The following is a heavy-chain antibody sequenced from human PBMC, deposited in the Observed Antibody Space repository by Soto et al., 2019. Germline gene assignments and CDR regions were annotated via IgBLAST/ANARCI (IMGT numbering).Heavy chain of an antibody. CDR3: ARNYRYTSGWYAENYFDY. V-gene: IGHV6-1*01. CDR2: TYYRSKSYN. CDR1: GDSVSSNSAA. Sequence: SQTLSLTCAISGDSVSSNSAAWNWIRQSPSRGLEWLGRTYYRSKSYNDYAVSVKSRITINPDTSKNQFSLQLNSVTPEDTDVYYCARNYRYTSGWYAENYFDYWGQGTLVTVSS. D-gene: IGHD6-19*01. J-gene: IGHJ4*02.